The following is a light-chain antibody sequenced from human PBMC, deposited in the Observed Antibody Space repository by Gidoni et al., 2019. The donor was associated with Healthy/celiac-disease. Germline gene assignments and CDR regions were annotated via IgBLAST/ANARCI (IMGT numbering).Light chain of an antibody. Sequence: IVLTQSPGTLSLSPGERATLSCRASQSVSNSYLAWYQQKPGQAPRLLIYGASSRATGIPDRFSGSGSGTDFTLTISRLEPEDFAVYYCQQYGSSPRTFGQXTKVEIK. CDR1: QSVSNSY. J-gene: IGKJ1*01. V-gene: IGKV3-20*01. CDR2: GAS. CDR3: QQYGSSPRT.